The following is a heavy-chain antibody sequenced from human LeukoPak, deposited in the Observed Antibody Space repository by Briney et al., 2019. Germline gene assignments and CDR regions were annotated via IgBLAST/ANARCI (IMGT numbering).Heavy chain of an antibody. V-gene: IGHV1-46*01. Sequence: GASVKVSCKASGYTFTNNFMHWVRQAPGQGLEWMGIINPSGGSTSYAQKFQGRVTMTRDMSTSTVYMELSSLRSEDTAVYYCARDLARPAYCSGGSCYSWFDPWGQGTLVTVSS. D-gene: IGHD2-15*01. J-gene: IGHJ5*02. CDR1: GYTFTNNF. CDR3: ARDLARPAYCSGGSCYSWFDP. CDR2: INPSGGST.